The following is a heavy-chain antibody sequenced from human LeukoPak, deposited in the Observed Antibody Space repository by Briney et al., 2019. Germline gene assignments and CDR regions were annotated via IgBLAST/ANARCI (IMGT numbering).Heavy chain of an antibody. V-gene: IGHV4-59*08. J-gene: IGHJ4*02. CDR2: MYYSGST. CDR1: GGSIDYYY. Sequence: SETLSLTCTVSGGSIDYYYWSWIRQPPGKGLEGIAFMYYSGSTNYNPSLKSRVTISVDTSKNQFSLKLSSVTAADTAVYYCARRSISGNSRDYFDYWGQGNLVTVSS. CDR3: ARRSISGNSRDYFDY. D-gene: IGHD4-23*01.